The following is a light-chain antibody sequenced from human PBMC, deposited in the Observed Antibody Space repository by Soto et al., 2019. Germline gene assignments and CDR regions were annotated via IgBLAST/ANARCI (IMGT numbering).Light chain of an antibody. J-gene: IGKJ1*01. CDR2: DAS. V-gene: IGKV3-11*01. Sequence: EIVLTQSPATLSSFPGDRVTLSCRASQYINTRLAWYQHRPGQAPRLLIYDASKRASGFPARFSGSGSGTDFTLTISSLEPEDFAVYYCQERTGWPPWTFGQGTKVDIK. CDR3: QERTGWPPWT. CDR1: QYINTR.